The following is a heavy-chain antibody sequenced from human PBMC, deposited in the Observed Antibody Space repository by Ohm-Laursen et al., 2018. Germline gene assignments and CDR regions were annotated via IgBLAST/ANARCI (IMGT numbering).Heavy chain of an antibody. D-gene: IGHD6-19*01. CDR1: GFTLGSHW. V-gene: IGHV3-7*01. J-gene: IGHJ4*02. CDR3: ARASSSIAVAGLDY. CDR2: IRQDGSEI. Sequence: SLRLSCAASGFTLGSHWMSWVRQAPGKGLEWVANIRQDGSEIYYVDSVKGRFTISRDNAKSSLYLQMNSLRAEDTAVYYCARASSSIAVAGLDYWGQGTLVTVSS.